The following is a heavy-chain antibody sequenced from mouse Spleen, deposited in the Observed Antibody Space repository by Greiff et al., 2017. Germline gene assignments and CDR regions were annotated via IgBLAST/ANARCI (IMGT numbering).Heavy chain of an antibody. CDR2: INPNNGGT. CDR1: GYTFTDYN. Sequence: VQLKQSGPELVKPGASVKMSCKASGYTFTDYNMHWVKQSHGKSLEWIGYINPNNGGTSYNQKFKGKATLTVNKSSSTAYMELRSLTSEDSAVYYCARMIYYDYGPYAMDYWGQGTSVTVSS. V-gene: IGHV1-22*01. CDR3: ARMIYYDYGPYAMDY. J-gene: IGHJ4*01. D-gene: IGHD2-4*01.